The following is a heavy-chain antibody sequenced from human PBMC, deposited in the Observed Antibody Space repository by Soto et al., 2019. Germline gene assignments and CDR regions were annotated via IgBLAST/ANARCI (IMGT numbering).Heavy chain of an antibody. V-gene: IGHV3-21*01. D-gene: IGHD2-21*01. Sequence: EVQLVESGGGLVKPGGSLRLSCAASGFTFNTYDMNWVRQPPGKGLGWVSSITTSSAYFYYADSLKGRITISRDNAKNSLFLQMNSLRAEDTAVYYCVRSGTARLLRHSWFDTWGQGTLVTVSS. CDR2: ITTSSAYF. J-gene: IGHJ5*02. CDR3: VRSGTARLLRHSWFDT. CDR1: GFTFNTYD.